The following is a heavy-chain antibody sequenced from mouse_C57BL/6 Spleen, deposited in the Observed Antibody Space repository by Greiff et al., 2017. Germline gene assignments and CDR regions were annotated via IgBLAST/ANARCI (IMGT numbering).Heavy chain of an antibody. V-gene: IGHV1-82*01. Sequence: QVQLKESGPELVKPGASVKISCKASGYAFRSSWMNWVKQRPGKGLEWIGRIYPGDGDTNYNGKFKGKATLTADKSSSTAYMQLSSLTSEDSAVYFCARSSYDGYPDYWGQGTTLTVSS. CDR3: ARSSYDGYPDY. CDR1: GYAFRSSW. D-gene: IGHD2-3*01. J-gene: IGHJ2*01. CDR2: IYPGDGDT.